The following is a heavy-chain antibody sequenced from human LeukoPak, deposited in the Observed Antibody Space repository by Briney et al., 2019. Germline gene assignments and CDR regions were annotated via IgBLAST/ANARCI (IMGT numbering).Heavy chain of an antibody. V-gene: IGHV1-18*01. CDR3: ARSSGSYYTLPFDY. D-gene: IGHD1-26*01. CDR1: GYTFTSYG. J-gene: IGHJ4*02. Sequence: ASVKVSCKASGYTFTSYGISWVRQAPGQGLEWMGWISAYNGNTNYAQKLQGRVTMTTDTSTSTAYMELRSLRSDDTAVYYCARSSGSYYTLPFDYWGQGTLVTVSS. CDR2: ISAYNGNT.